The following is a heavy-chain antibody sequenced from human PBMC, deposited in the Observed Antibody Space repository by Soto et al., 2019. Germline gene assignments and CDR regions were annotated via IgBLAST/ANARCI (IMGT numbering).Heavy chain of an antibody. D-gene: IGHD2-21*01. CDR1: GGSLSTHY. V-gene: IGHV4-59*08. CDR3: ARLGAYYQSLDP. J-gene: IGHJ5*02. Sequence: SETLSLTCTLSGGSLSTHYWNWIRQPPGKGLEWIGYIYYLGRTNYNSSLRSRVTMSIDTSKNQFSLRLSSVTAADTAVYYCARLGAYYQSLDPRGPGTLVTVSS. CDR2: IYYLGRT.